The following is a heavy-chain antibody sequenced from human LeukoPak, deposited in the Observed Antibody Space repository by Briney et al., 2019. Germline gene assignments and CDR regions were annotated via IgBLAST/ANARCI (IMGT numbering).Heavy chain of an antibody. J-gene: IGHJ4*02. V-gene: IGHV4-59*08. CDR3: ARLARYCSGGSCYPDY. CDR2: IYYSRST. D-gene: IGHD2-15*01. Sequence: PSETLSLTCPVSGGSLSSYYWGWIRQPPGEGLGWIGYIYYSRSTNYNPYLKSRVTISVDTSKNQFSLKLNSVTAADTAVYYCARLARYCSGGSCYPDYWGQGTLVTVSS. CDR1: GGSLSSYY.